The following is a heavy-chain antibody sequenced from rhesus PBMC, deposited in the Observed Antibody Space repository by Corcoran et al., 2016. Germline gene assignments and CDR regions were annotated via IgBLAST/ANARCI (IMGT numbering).Heavy chain of an antibody. V-gene: IGHV4-169*02. J-gene: IGHJ4*01. D-gene: IGHD1-26*01. CDR2: IYGSGSST. Sequence: QLQLQESGPGLVKPSETLSVTCAVSGGSIRGSYWSWIRQAPGKGLEWIGYIYGSGSSTNYNPSLKSRVTLSVDMSKNQLSLKLSSVTAADTAVYYCASAGNWNYGGFDYWGQGVLVTVSS. CDR1: GGSIRGSY. CDR3: ASAGNWNYGGFDY.